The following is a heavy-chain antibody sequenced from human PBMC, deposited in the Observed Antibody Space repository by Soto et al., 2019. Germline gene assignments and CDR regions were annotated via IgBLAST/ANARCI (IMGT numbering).Heavy chain of an antibody. Sequence: GGALRLSCAASGFTFSSYSMNWVRQAPGKGLEWVSSISSSSSYIYYADSVKGRFTISRDNAKNSLYLQMNSLRAEDTAVYYCARDGTAYYYDSSGMDYWGQGSLVTVS. CDR2: ISSSSSYI. CDR1: GFTFSSYS. J-gene: IGHJ4*02. V-gene: IGHV3-21*01. D-gene: IGHD3-22*01. CDR3: ARDGTAYYYDSSGMDY.